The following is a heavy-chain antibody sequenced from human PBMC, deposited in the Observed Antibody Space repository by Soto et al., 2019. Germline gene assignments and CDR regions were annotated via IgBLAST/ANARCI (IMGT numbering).Heavy chain of an antibody. J-gene: IGHJ4*02. CDR1: GYSFSEFR. CDR3: ARENWHFDY. CDR2: VNPINGNT. V-gene: IGHV1-2*02. Sequence: QVQLVQSGAEVKKPGASVKVSCKTSGYSFSEFRMHWVRHAPGQGLEWMGWVNPINGNTNYAQAFQGRVTRPRDASTKTFYMELSSLTSDDTSTVYCARENWHFDYWGPGTRITVSS.